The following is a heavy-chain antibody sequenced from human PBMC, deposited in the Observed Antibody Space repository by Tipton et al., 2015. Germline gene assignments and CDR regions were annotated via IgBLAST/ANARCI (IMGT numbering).Heavy chain of an antibody. CDR2: IYFTGST. CDR1: GASLNSGGYY. D-gene: IGHD5/OR15-5a*01. J-gene: IGHJ5*02. V-gene: IGHV4-31*03. CDR3: AKVSTFLNWFDP. Sequence: TLSLTCTVSGASLNSGGYYWSWIRQHPGKGLEWIGYIYFTGSTYYNPSLKSRVTISVDRSKNQFSLKPSSVTAADTAVYYCAKVSTFLNWFDPWGQGTLVTVSS.